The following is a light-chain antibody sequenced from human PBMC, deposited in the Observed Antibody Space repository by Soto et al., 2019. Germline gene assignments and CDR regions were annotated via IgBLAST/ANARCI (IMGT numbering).Light chain of an antibody. Sequence: EIVMTQSPASLSVSPGERATLSCRASRSISKNLAWYQQKPGQSPRILIYDASTRATGIPARFSGSGSGTDFTLTISSLQSEDSATYYCQQYDDWPGVTFGPGTKVEIK. J-gene: IGKJ3*01. CDR2: DAS. CDR1: RSISKN. V-gene: IGKV3-15*01. CDR3: QQYDDWPGVT.